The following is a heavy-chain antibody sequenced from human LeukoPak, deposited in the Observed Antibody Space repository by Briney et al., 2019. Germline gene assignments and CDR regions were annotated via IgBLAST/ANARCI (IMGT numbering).Heavy chain of an antibody. CDR2: VSGSGDKT. J-gene: IGHJ4*02. CDR3: ARDFYDSSGYYYDY. CDR1: GFTFSGYT. Sequence: GGSLSLSCAASGFTFSGYTMSWVRQAPGKGLEWVSAVSGSGDKTYYADSVKGRFTISRDNSKGTLYLQMNSLGAEDTALYYCARDFYDSSGYYYDYWGQGTLVTVSS. D-gene: IGHD3-22*01. V-gene: IGHV3-23*01.